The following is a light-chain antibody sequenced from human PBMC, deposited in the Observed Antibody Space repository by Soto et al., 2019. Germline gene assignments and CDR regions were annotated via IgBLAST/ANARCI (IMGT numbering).Light chain of an antibody. CDR3: SSSSGRSYIVL. J-gene: IGLJ2*01. CDR1: ASDVGGYGN. Sequence: QSALTQPASVSGSPGQSTAISCTGTASDVGGYGNLSWYQQHPGRAPKLIIYDVNYRPSGVSDRFSASKSGNTASLTISGLQSEDEADYYCSSSSGRSYIVLFGGGTKLTVL. V-gene: IGLV2-14*03. CDR2: DVN.